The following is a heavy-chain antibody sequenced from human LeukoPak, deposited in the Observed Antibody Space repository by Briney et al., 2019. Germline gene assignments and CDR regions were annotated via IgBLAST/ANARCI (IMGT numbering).Heavy chain of an antibody. CDR2: ISYDGSNK. Sequence: GSLRLSCAASGFTFSSYGMHWVRQAPGKGLEWVAVISYDGSNKYYADSVKGRFTISRDNSKNTLYLQMNSLRAEDTAVYYCARDQVDRIWYFDYWGQGTLVTVSS. CDR1: GFTFSSYG. V-gene: IGHV3-30*03. CDR3: ARDQVDRIWYFDY. D-gene: IGHD1-14*01. J-gene: IGHJ4*02.